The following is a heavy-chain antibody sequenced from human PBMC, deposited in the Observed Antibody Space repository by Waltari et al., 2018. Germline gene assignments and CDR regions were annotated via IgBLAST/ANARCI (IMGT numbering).Heavy chain of an antibody. Sequence: QLQLQESGPGLVKPSETLSLICTVSGGSIISGDYYWSWIRQPPGKGLEWIGYIYHSGSTHYNPSLKSRVTISVDTSKNQFSLRLTSVTAADTAVYYCARRGQTTVSYYFDYWGQGTLVTVSS. CDR3: ARRGQTTVSYYFDY. CDR2: IYHSGST. J-gene: IGHJ4*02. V-gene: IGHV4-30-4*08. D-gene: IGHD4-4*01. CDR1: GGSIISGDYY.